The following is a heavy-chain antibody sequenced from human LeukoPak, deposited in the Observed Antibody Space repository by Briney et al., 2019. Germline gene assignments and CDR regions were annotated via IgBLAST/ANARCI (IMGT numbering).Heavy chain of an antibody. J-gene: IGHJ5*02. CDR1: GGFFSGYY. V-gene: IGHV4-34*01. CDR2: FNHSGST. Sequence: SETVSLTCAVYGGFFSGYYWSWMRQPPGRGLEWIGEFNHSGSTNYNPSLKSRVTISVDTSKNQFSLKLSAVTAADTAVYYCARGATVYWSDPWGQGTLVTVSS. CDR3: ARGATVYWSDP. D-gene: IGHD4-17*01.